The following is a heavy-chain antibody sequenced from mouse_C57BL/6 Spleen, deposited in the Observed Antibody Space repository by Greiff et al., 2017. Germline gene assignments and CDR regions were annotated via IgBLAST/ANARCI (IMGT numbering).Heavy chain of an antibody. D-gene: IGHD2-2*01. V-gene: IGHV5-16*01. CDR3: ARRGYMDY. CDR1: GFTFSDYY. J-gene: IGHJ4*01. Sequence: EVKLVESEGGLVQPGSSMKLSCTASGFTFSDYYMAWVRQVPEKGLEWVANINYDGSSTYYLDSLKSRFIFTRDNAKNILYLQRSSMKSEDAATYYCARRGYMDYWGQGTSVTVSS. CDR2: INYDGSST.